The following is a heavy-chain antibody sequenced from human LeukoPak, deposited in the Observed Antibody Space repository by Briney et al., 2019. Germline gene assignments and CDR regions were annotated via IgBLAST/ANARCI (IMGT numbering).Heavy chain of an antibody. J-gene: IGHJ4*02. CDR3: ARGPGYSGYDTFDY. CDR2: IKQDGSEK. V-gene: IGHV3-7*03. Sequence: PGGSLRLSCAASGFTFSSYWMSWVRQAPGKGLEWVANIKQDGSEKYYVDSVKGRFTISRDNAKNLLYLQMNSLRAEDTAVYYCARGPGYSGYDTFDYWGQGTLVTVSS. CDR1: GFTFSSYW. D-gene: IGHD5-12*01.